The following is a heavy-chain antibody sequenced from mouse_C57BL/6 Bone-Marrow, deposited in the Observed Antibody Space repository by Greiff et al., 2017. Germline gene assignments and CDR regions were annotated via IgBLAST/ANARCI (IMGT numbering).Heavy chain of an antibody. Sequence: QVQLQQSGAELARPGASVKMSCKASGYTFTSYTMHWVKQRPGQGLDWIGYINPSSGYTKYNQKFKDKATLTADKSSSTAYMQLSSLTSEDSAVYYCARWDYDRDFDYGGQGTTLTVSS. D-gene: IGHD2-4*01. V-gene: IGHV1-4*01. CDR3: ARWDYDRDFDY. CDR1: GYTFTSYT. J-gene: IGHJ2*01. CDR2: INPSSGYT.